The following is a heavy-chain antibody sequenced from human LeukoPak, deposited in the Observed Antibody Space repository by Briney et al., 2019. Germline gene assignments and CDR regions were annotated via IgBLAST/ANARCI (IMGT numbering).Heavy chain of an antibody. V-gene: IGHV4-61*02. D-gene: IGHD2-8*02. CDR1: GGSITSGTYY. CDR2: IYTSGST. Sequence: NSSETLSLTCTVSGGSITSGTYYWNWIRQPAGKGLEWIGRIYTSGSTNYNLSLKSRVTISVDTSKNQFSLKLSSVTAADTAVYYCARDSGAVEDTGVGFDYWGQGTLVTVSS. CDR3: ARDSGAVEDTGVGFDY. J-gene: IGHJ4*02.